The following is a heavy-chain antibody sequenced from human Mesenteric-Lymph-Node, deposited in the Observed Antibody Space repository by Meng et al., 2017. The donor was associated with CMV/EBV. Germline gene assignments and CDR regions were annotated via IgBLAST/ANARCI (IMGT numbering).Heavy chain of an antibody. V-gene: IGHV3-33*06. CDR1: GFTFNSFG. CDR2: IWYDGSKK. D-gene: IGHD2-8*01. CDR3: AKGLMSGASARGGIDV. Sequence: GESLKISCMASGFTFNSFGMHWVRQAPGEGLEWVAVIWYDGSKKFYAESVKGRFIISRDNSKSTLYLQMNTLRDEDTGVYYCAKGLMSGASARGGIDVWGPGTTVTVSS. J-gene: IGHJ6*02.